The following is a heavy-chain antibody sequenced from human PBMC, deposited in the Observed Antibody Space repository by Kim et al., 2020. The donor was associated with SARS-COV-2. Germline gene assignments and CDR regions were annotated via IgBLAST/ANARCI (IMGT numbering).Heavy chain of an antibody. V-gene: IGHV4-4*02. CDR3: ARLPGDGSYYYYYGMDV. D-gene: IGHD1-26*01. CDR2: IYHSGST. CDR1: GGSISSSNW. J-gene: IGHJ6*02. Sequence: SETLSLTCAVSGGSISSSNWWSWVRQPPGKGLEWIGEIYHSGSTNYNPSLKSRVTISVDKSKNQFSLKLSSVTAADTAVYYCARLPGDGSYYYYYGMDVWGQGTTVTVSS.